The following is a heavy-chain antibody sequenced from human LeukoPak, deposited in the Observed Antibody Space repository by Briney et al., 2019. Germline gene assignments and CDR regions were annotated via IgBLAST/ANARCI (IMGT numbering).Heavy chain of an antibody. CDR2: ISGSCGST. CDR3: AKVFPYYYYDSSGYYPGPSRYFDY. J-gene: IGHJ4*02. V-gene: IGHV3-23*01. D-gene: IGHD3-22*01. Sequence: GGSLRLSCAASGFTFSSYAMSWVRQAPGRGLEGGSAISGSCGSTYYADSVKGRFTISRDNSKNTLYLQMNSLRAEDTAVYYCAKVFPYYYYDSSGYYPGPSRYFDYWGQGTLVTVSS. CDR1: GFTFSSYA.